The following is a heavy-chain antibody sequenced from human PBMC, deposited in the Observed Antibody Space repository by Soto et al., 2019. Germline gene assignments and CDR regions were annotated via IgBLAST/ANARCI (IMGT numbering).Heavy chain of an antibody. CDR1: GYSFTSHR. D-gene: IGHD4-17*01. CDR3: ARLRTVANAFDI. Sequence: GESLKISCKGSGYSFTSHRISWVRQMPGKGLDCMGRFFPIVFFTNYSPSFQGHVTFLVDKSLSTAYLQWSSLKASDTAMYYCARLRTVANAFDIWGQGTMVTVSS. J-gene: IGHJ3*02. V-gene: IGHV5-10-1*01. CDR2: FFPIVFFT.